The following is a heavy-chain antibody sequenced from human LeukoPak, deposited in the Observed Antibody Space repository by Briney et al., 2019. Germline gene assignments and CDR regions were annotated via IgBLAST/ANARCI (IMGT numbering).Heavy chain of an antibody. CDR3: ARFSSTGLEY. J-gene: IGHJ4*02. D-gene: IGHD1-1*01. CDR1: GGSLRSYY. V-gene: IGHV4-59*01. CDR2: LYYTGST. Sequence: KPSETLSLTCTVSGGSLRSYYWSWIRQPPGKGLEYIGHLYYTGSTSYNPSLKSRVTISVETSKNQFSLNLSSVTAADTAVYYCARFSSTGLEYWGQGTLVTVSS.